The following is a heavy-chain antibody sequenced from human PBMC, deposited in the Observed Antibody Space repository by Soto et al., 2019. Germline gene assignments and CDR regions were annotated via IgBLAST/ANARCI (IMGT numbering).Heavy chain of an antibody. Sequence: GASVKVSCKASGGTFSSYAISWVRQAPGQGLEWMGGIIPIFGTANYAQKFQGRVTITADESTSTAYMELSSLRSEDTAVYYCARDIRDIVVVSAAIGWFDPWGQGTLVTVSS. J-gene: IGHJ5*02. CDR2: IIPIFGTA. CDR1: GGTFSSYA. D-gene: IGHD2-2*02. V-gene: IGHV1-69*13. CDR3: ARDIRDIVVVSAAIGWFDP.